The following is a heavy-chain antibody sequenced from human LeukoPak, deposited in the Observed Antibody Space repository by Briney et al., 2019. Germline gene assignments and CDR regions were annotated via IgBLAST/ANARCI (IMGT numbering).Heavy chain of an antibody. CDR2: ISGSGGST. D-gene: IGHD6-19*01. J-gene: IGHJ4*02. CDR1: GFTFRSYA. CDR3: ATHSSGWYLFDY. V-gene: IGHV3-23*01. Sequence: GGSLRLSCAASGFTFRSYAMSWVRQAPGKGLEWVSAISGSGGSTYYADSVKGRFTISRDNSKNTLYLQMNSLRAEDTAVYYCATHSSGWYLFDYWGQGTLVTVSS.